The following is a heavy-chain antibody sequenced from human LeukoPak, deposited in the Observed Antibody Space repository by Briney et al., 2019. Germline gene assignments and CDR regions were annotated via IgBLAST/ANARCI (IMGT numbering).Heavy chain of an antibody. CDR2: ISSDGSTT. V-gene: IGHV3-64*01. CDR3: ARDNGVSSSSPLDS. J-gene: IGHJ4*02. CDR1: GFTFSYHA. Sequence: GGSLRPSCAASGFTFSYHAMHWVRQAPGEGLEHVSVISSDGSTTHYANSVKGRFTISRDNSKNTLYLQMGSLKSEDIAVYYCARDNGVSSSSPLDSWGQGTLVTVSS. D-gene: IGHD6-6*01.